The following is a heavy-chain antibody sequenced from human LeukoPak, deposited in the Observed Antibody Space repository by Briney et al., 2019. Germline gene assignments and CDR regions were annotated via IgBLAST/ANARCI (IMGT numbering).Heavy chain of an antibody. J-gene: IGHJ4*02. CDR2: IRSSGTTT. CDR1: GFTFTTYS. CDR3: VRMNYVSTGWGAPFDY. D-gene: IGHD3-10*02. Sequence: GGSLRLSCAASGFTFTTYSMNWVRQSPGRGLEWLSYIRSSGTTTFYADSVKGRFTISRDNAKNLLFLQMDTLRVEDTAIYYCVRMNYVSTGWGAPFDYWGQGTLVTVSS. V-gene: IGHV3-48*04.